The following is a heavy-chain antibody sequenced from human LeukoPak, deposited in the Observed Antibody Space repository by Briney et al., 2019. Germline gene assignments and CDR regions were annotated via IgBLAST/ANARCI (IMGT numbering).Heavy chain of an antibody. CDR3: AREGYYYDSSGSTFDY. Sequence: GALRLSCAASGFTLSSYSMNWVRQAPGKGLEWVSSISSSSSYIYYADSVKGRFTISRDNAKNSLYLQMNSLRAEDTAVYYCAREGYYYDSSGSTFDYWGQGTLVTVSS. D-gene: IGHD3-22*01. J-gene: IGHJ4*02. V-gene: IGHV3-21*01. CDR1: GFTLSSYS. CDR2: ISSSSSYI.